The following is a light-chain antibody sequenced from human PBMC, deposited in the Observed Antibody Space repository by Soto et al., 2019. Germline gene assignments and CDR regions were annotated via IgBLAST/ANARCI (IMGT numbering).Light chain of an antibody. CDR1: QSISNH. J-gene: IGKJ1*01. CDR2: AAS. CDR3: QKYNSAPQWT. Sequence: IQMTQSPSSLSASVGDRVIITCRASQSISNHLNWYQQKPGKAPKLLIYAASTLQSGVPSRFSGSGSGTDFTLTISSLQPEDVATYYCQKYNSAPQWTFGQGTKVDIK. V-gene: IGKV1-27*01.